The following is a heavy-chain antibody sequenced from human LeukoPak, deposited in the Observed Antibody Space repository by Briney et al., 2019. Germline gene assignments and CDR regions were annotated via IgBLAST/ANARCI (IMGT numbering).Heavy chain of an antibody. CDR2: ISSSGSYT. CDR3: ARGMGAAGTRSPDALDI. V-gene: IGHV3-11*05. J-gene: IGHJ3*02. CDR1: GFTFSGYY. Sequence: PGGSLRLSCAASGFTFSGYYRSWIRQAPGKGLEWLSYISSSGSYTNYADSVKGRFTISRDNAKNSLYLQMNSLRAEDTAVYYCARGMGAAGTRSPDALDIWGQGAMVTVSS. D-gene: IGHD6-13*01.